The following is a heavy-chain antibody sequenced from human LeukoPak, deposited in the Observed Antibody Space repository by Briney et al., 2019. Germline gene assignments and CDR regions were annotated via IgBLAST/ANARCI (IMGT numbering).Heavy chain of an antibody. Sequence: ASMKVSCKVSGYSLIELSMHWVRQAPGKGLEWMGSFDPEDGETIYAQKFQGRVTMTEDTSTETAYMELSSLRSEDTAVYYCATGISYSSRSFYFDFWGQGTLVTVSS. CDR1: GYSLIELS. J-gene: IGHJ4*02. V-gene: IGHV1-24*01. D-gene: IGHD6-13*01. CDR2: FDPEDGET. CDR3: ATGISYSSRSFYFDF.